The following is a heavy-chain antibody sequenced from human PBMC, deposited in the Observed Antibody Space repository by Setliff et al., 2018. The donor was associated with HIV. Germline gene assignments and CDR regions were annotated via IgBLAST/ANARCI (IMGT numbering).Heavy chain of an antibody. Sequence: ASVKVSCKASGYTFTNYDINWVRQATGQGLEWMGWMNPNSGNTCYAQKFQGRVTITKNTSISTTYMELSSLKASDTAMYYCARGFYGDYYFDYWGQGTLVTVSS. CDR1: GYTFTNYD. D-gene: IGHD4-17*01. V-gene: IGHV1-8*03. CDR3: ARGFYGDYYFDY. J-gene: IGHJ4*02. CDR2: MNPNSGNT.